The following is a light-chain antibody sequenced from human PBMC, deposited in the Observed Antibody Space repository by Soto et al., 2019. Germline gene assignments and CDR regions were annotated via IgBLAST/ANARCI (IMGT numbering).Light chain of an antibody. V-gene: IGKV3-20*01. Sequence: IVLTQSPGTLSLSPGERATLSCRASQSVRSNYLAWYQQKPGQAPRLLIYRASSRATGIPDNFSGSGSGTDSTLTISRVQFLDSAVTYSQHYGTSPNPFGQGTRLEIK. CDR2: RAS. CDR3: QHYGTSPNP. CDR1: QSVRSNY. J-gene: IGKJ5*01.